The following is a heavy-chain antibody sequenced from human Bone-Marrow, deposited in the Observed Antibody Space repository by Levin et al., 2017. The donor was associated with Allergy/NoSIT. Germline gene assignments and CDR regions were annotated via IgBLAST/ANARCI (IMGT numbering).Heavy chain of an antibody. Sequence: PGESLKISCAASGFTVSNNYISWVRQAPGKGLEGVSIIYSGGNTYYTDSVKGRFTISRDSSKNTLYLQMNSLRAEDTAVYYCATSPTSGYWGQGTLVTVSS. CDR2: IYSGGNT. J-gene: IGHJ4*02. CDR3: ATSPTSGY. V-gene: IGHV3-53*01. CDR1: GFTVSNNY.